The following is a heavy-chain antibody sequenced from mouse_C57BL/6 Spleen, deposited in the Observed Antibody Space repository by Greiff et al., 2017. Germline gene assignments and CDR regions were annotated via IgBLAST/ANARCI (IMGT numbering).Heavy chain of an antibody. CDR2: IYPRSGHT. D-gene: IGHD1-1*01. Sequence: QVQLQQSGAELARPGASVKLSCKASGYTFTSYGISWVKQRTGQGLEWIGEIYPRSGHTYYNEKFKGKATLTADKSSSTAYMELRSLTSEDSAVYFCATTTVVPDYYAMDYWGQGTSVTVSS. V-gene: IGHV1-81*01. J-gene: IGHJ4*01. CDR1: GYTFTSYG. CDR3: ATTTVVPDYYAMDY.